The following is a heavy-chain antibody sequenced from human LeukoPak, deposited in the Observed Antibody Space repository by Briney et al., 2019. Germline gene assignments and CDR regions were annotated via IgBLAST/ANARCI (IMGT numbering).Heavy chain of an antibody. Sequence: PGSSLRLSRVPSGFIFHHYGMHLVPQAPGKGPGWVAVRWRDVSNRFYAGSVKGRFTISRDNSQNTVFLQMNSLRAEDTAMYYCARDAKRGFDYSNSLKYWGHGILVTVSS. CDR1: GFIFHHYG. CDR3: ARDAKRGFDYSNSLKY. V-gene: IGHV3-33*01. D-gene: IGHD4-11*01. CDR2: RWRDVSNR. J-gene: IGHJ4*01.